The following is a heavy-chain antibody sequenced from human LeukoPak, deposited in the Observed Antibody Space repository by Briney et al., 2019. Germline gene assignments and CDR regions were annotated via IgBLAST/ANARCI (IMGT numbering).Heavy chain of an antibody. CDR1: GFPFSSST. J-gene: IGHJ4*02. CDR2: IRGDGATK. CDR3: AKDQYRDYFRGADY. Sequence: GGSLRLSCAASGFPFSSSTLIWVRQSPGKGLEWVSAIRGDGATKFYADSVKGRFTVSRDNSKNTLYLQMNSLRAEDTAVYYCAKDQYRDYFRGADYWGQGTLVTVSS. V-gene: IGHV3-23*01. D-gene: IGHD2/OR15-2a*01.